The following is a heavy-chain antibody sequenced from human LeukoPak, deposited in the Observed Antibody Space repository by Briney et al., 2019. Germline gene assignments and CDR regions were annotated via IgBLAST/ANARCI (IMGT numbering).Heavy chain of an antibody. CDR2: ISGSAVST. Sequence: GGSLRLSCAASGFTFISYAITWGRQAPGQGLGLVSTISGSAVSTYYADSVKGRFTTSRDNSKNTVYLQMNTLRAEDTAVYYCAKDSGYSFGFDYWGQGTLVTVSS. CDR1: GFTFISYA. D-gene: IGHD5-18*01. CDR3: AKDSGYSFGFDY. V-gene: IGHV3-23*01. J-gene: IGHJ4*02.